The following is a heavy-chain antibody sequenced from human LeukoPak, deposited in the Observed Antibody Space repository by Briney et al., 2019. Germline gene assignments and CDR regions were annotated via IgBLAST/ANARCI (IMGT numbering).Heavy chain of an antibody. V-gene: IGHV4-39*07. J-gene: IGHJ4*02. Sequence: PSETLSLTCTVSGGSISSSSYYWGWIRQPPGKGLEWIGSIYYSGSTYYNPSLKSRVTISVDTSKNQFSLKLSSVTAADTAVYYCARGQRWLQLRVFDYWGQGTLVTVSS. D-gene: IGHD5-24*01. CDR1: GGSISSSSYY. CDR2: IYYSGST. CDR3: ARGQRWLQLRVFDY.